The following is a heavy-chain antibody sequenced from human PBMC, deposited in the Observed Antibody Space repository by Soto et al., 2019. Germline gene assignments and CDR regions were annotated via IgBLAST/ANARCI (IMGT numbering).Heavy chain of an antibody. Sequence: SETLSLACAVYGGSFSGYYRSWIRQPPGKGLEWIGEIHHSGSTNYNPSLKSRLTISVDTSKNQFSLKLSSVTAADTAVYYCARTGHRSGSQGAFDIWGQGTMVTVSS. CDR1: GGSFSGYY. CDR2: IHHSGST. J-gene: IGHJ3*02. V-gene: IGHV4-34*01. CDR3: ARTGHRSGSQGAFDI. D-gene: IGHD2-15*01.